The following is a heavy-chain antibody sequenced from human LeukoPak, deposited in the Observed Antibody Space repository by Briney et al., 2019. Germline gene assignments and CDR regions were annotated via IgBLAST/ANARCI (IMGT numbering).Heavy chain of an antibody. J-gene: IGHJ4*02. Sequence: GGSLRLSCAASGFTFSRHAMHWVRQAPGKGLEYLSTINSNGESPHYASSVKGRFTISRDNSKNTLFLQIDSLRVEDMAVYYCARDKMRGYSYGDLDYWGQGALVTVSS. CDR1: GFTFSRHA. CDR3: ARDKMRGYSYGDLDY. CDR2: INSNGESP. D-gene: IGHD5-18*01. V-gene: IGHV3-64*01.